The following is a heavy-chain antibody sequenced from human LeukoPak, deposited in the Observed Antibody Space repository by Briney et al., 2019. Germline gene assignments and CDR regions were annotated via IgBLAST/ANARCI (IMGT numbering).Heavy chain of an antibody. CDR1: GFTFSSYA. J-gene: IGHJ4*02. D-gene: IGHD5-18*01. CDR3: ARGRRIQLWFGY. CDR2: ISGSGGST. Sequence: PGGSLRLSCAASGFTFSSYAMSWVRQAPGKGLEWVSAISGSGGSTYYADSVKGRFTISRDNSKNTLYLQMNSLRAEDTAVYYCARGRRIQLWFGYWGQGTLVTVSS. V-gene: IGHV3-23*01.